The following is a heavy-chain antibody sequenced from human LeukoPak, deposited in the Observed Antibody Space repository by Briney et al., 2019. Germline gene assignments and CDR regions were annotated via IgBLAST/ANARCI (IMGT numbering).Heavy chain of an antibody. V-gene: IGHV3-30*04. J-gene: IGHJ4*02. CDR1: GFTFSSYA. D-gene: IGHD6-13*01. CDR2: ISYDGSNK. Sequence: PGGSLRLSCAASGFTFSSYAMHWVRQAPGKGLEWVAVISYDGSNKYYADSVKGRFTISRDNSKNALYLQMNSLRAEDTAVYYCARTTRIAAAGSFDYWGQGTLVTVSS. CDR3: ARTTRIAAAGSFDY.